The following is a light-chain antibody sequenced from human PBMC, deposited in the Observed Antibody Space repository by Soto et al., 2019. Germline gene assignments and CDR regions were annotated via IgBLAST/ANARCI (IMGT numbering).Light chain of an antibody. CDR3: SSYTSSTAYV. Sequence: QSVLTQPASVSGSPGQSITISCTGTSSDVGGYNYVSWYQLHPSKAPKLILYEVTNRPSGVSDRFSGSKSGNTASLTISGLQAEDEADYYCSSYTSSTAYVFGTGTKV. CDR2: EVT. V-gene: IGLV2-14*01. CDR1: SSDVGGYNY. J-gene: IGLJ1*01.